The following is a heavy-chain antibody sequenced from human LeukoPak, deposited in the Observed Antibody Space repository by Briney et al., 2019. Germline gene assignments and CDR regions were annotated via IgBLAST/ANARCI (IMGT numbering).Heavy chain of an antibody. V-gene: IGHV1-24*01. CDR2: FDPEDGET. D-gene: IGHD3-22*01. CDR3: ATEVGYYDSSGYYP. Sequence: ASVKVSCKVSGHTLTELSMHWVRQAPGKGLEWMGGFDPEDGETIYAQKFQGRVTMTEDTSTDTAYMELSSLRSEDTAVYYCATEVGYYDSSGYYPWGQGTLVTVSS. CDR1: GHTLTELS. J-gene: IGHJ5*02.